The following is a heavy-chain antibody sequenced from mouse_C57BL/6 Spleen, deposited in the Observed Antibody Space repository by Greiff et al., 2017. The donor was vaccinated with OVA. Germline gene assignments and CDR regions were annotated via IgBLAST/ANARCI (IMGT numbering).Heavy chain of an antibody. J-gene: IGHJ2*01. CDR3: ARGGYYGSSGDY. CDR1: GYTFTSYW. V-gene: IGHV1-69*01. D-gene: IGHD1-1*01. Sequence: QVHVKQPGAELVMPGASVKLSCKASGYTFTSYWMHWVKQRPGQGLEWIGEIDPSDSYTNYNQKFKGKSTLTVDKSSSTAYMQLSSLTSEDSAVYYCARGGYYGSSGDYWGQGTTLTVSS. CDR2: IDPSDSYT.